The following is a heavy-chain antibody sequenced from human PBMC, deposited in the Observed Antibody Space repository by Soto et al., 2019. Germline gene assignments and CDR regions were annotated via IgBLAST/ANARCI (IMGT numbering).Heavy chain of an antibody. CDR3: ARTSGYDLEYYFDY. D-gene: IGHD5-12*01. CDR1: GGSISSGGYY. J-gene: IGHJ4*02. V-gene: IGHV4-31*03. Sequence: PSETLSLTCTVSGGSISSGGYYWSWIRQHPGKGLEWIGYIYYSGSTYYNPSLKSRVTISVDTSKNQFSLKLSSVTAADTAVYYCARTSGYDLEYYFDYWGQGTLVTVSS. CDR2: IYYSGST.